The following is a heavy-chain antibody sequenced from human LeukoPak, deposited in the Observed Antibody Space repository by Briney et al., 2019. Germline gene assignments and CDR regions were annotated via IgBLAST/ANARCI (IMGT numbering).Heavy chain of an antibody. CDR3: TKIANGGLSDY. D-gene: IGHD2-8*01. Sequence: SETLSLNCTVSGGSISGYYWAWLRQPPGKVLEWIGYIHYSGNTNYNPSLKSRVTMSVDTSKNQFSLKLTSVTAADTAVYYCTKIANGGLSDYWGQGTLVTVSS. V-gene: IGHV4-59*01. CDR1: GGSISGYY. J-gene: IGHJ4*02. CDR2: IHYSGNT.